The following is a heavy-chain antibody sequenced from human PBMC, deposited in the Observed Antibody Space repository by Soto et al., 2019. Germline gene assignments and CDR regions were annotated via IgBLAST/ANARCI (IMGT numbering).Heavy chain of an antibody. CDR1: GGSFSGYY. D-gene: IGHD6-13*01. V-gene: IGHV4-34*01. Sequence: QVQLQQWGAGLLKPSETLSLTCAVYGGSFSGYYWCWIRQPPGKGLEWIGEINHSGSTNYNPSLRSRVTRSVDTSMNQFSMKLSSVTAPDTAVYYCARGSRSRDSRRPFDLWGRGTLVTVSS. CDR2: INHSGST. J-gene: IGHJ2*01. CDR3: ARGSRSRDSRRPFDL.